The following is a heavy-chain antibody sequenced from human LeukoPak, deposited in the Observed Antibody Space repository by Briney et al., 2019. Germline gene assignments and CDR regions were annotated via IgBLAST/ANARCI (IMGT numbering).Heavy chain of an antibody. V-gene: IGHV3-23*01. J-gene: IGHJ3*02. D-gene: IGHD1-26*01. CDR2: VDYSGDSP. CDR3: ARDLREHGVFDI. CDR1: GFVLSSYE. Sequence: PGGSLRLSCTGSGFVLSSYEMTWFRQAPGKGLEWVSSVDYSGDSPYYAASVKGRFSISRDNSKNTLYLQMNSLRAEDTAVYYCARDLREHGVFDIWGQGTMVTVSS.